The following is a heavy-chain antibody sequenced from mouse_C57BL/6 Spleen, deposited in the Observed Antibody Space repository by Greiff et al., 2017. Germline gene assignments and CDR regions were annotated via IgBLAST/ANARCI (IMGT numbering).Heavy chain of an antibody. CDR3: ARGYYCGSSSWYFDV. D-gene: IGHD1-1*01. Sequence: QVQLQQSGPELVKPGASVKISCKASGYAFSSSWMNWVKQRPGKGLEWIGRIYPGDGDTNYNGKFKGKATLTADKSSSTAYMQLSSLTSEDSAVYFCARGYYCGSSSWYFDVWGTGTTVTVSS. CDR2: IYPGDGDT. V-gene: IGHV1-82*01. J-gene: IGHJ1*03. CDR1: GYAFSSSW.